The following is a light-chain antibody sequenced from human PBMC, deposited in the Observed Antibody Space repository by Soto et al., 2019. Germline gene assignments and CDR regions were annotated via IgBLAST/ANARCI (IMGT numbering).Light chain of an antibody. CDR3: QKYNSAPFT. V-gene: IGKV3-15*01. J-gene: IGKJ3*01. Sequence: SVLTQSPATLSASLGERDTVSCRASQSVITNLAWYQQKPGQAPRLLIYGASTRATTFPARFSGSGTGTDFTLTISSLQPEDVGTYYCQKYNSAPFTFGPGTKVDIK. CDR2: GAS. CDR1: QSVITN.